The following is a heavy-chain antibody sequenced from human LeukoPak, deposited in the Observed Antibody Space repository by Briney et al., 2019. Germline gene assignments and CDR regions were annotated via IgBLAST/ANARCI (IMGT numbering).Heavy chain of an antibody. CDR1: GFTFGDYA. J-gene: IGHJ4*02. D-gene: IGHD4-17*01. V-gene: IGHV3-49*04. Sequence: GGSLRLSCTASGFTFGDYAMSWVRQAPGKGLERVGFIRSKAYGGTTEYAASVKGRFTISRDDSKSIAYLQMNSLKTEDTAVYYCTRDFYGDYGFYYFDYWGQGTLVTVSS. CDR2: IRSKAYGGTT. CDR3: TRDFYGDYGFYYFDY.